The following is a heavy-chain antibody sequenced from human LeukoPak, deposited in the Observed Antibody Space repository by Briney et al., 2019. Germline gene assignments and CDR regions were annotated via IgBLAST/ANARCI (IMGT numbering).Heavy chain of an antibody. CDR1: GFSFRTYA. Sequence: GGSLRLSCIASGFSFRTYAMRWVRRSQEKGLEGVSTISGSGAAAYYAGSVRGRFNISRDNSKNKLNLQPNNLRAEHTAVYFCAKSPDVVIERIGTTFDHWGHGVRVTVAA. CDR2: ISGSGAAA. J-gene: IGHJ4*01. D-gene: IGHD1-14*01. CDR3: AKSPDVVIERIGTTFDH. V-gene: IGHV3-23*01.